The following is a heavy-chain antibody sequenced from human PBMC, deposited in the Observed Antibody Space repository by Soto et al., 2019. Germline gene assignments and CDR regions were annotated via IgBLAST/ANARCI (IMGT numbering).Heavy chain of an antibody. D-gene: IGHD3-22*01. V-gene: IGHV3-9*01. CDR3: AKDGGFSGYKGGFDY. CDR1: GFTFDDYA. J-gene: IGHJ4*02. CDR2: ISWNSGSI. Sequence: EVQLVESGGGLVQPGRSLRLSCAASGFTFDDYAMHWVRQAPGKGLEWVSGISWNSGSIGYADSVKGRFTISRDNAKNPLYLQMNSLRAEDTALYYCAKDGGFSGYKGGFDYWGQGTLVTVSS.